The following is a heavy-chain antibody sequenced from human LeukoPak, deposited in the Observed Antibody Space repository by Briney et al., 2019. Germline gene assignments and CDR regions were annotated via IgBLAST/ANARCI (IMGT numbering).Heavy chain of an antibody. CDR3: ARHEWLVVAATERLGFDY. CDR1: GGSISSSSYY. V-gene: IGHV4-39*01. CDR2: IYYSGST. J-gene: IGHJ4*02. D-gene: IGHD2-15*01. Sequence: SETLSLTCTVSGGSISSSSYYWGWIRQPPGKGLEWIGSIYYSGSTYYNPSLKSRVTISVDTSKNQFSLKLSSVTAADTAVYYCARHEWLVVAATERLGFDYWGQGTLVTVSS.